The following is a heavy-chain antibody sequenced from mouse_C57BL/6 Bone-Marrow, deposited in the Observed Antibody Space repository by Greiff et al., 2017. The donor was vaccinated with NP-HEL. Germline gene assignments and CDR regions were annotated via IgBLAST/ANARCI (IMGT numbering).Heavy chain of an antibody. CDR2: IHPSDSDT. J-gene: IGHJ1*03. V-gene: IGHV1-74*01. CDR1: GYTFTSYW. D-gene: IGHD1-1*01. Sequence: QVQLKQPGAELVKPGASVKVSCKASGYTFTSYWMHWVKQRPGQGLEWIGRIHPSDSDTNYNQKFKGKATLTVDKSSSTAYMQLSSLTSEDSAVYYCATLYYGSSYWYFDVWGTGTTVTVSS. CDR3: ATLYYGSSYWYFDV.